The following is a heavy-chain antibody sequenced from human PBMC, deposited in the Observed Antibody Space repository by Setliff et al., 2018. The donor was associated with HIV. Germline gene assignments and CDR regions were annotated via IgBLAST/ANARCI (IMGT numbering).Heavy chain of an antibody. Sequence: PGGSLRLSCVASGFTFNNYAMTWVRQAPGKGLEWVLSISGSGASTSSADSVTGRFTISRDNSKNTVYLQMNSLRAEDTAVYYCAKGLTAMVPFDYWGQGTLVTVSS. CDR2: ISGSGAST. J-gene: IGHJ4*02. V-gene: IGHV3-23*01. D-gene: IGHD5-18*01. CDR1: GFTFNNYA. CDR3: AKGLTAMVPFDY.